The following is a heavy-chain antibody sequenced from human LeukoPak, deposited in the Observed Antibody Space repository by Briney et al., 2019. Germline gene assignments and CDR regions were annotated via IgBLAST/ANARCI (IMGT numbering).Heavy chain of an antibody. Sequence: GGSLRLSCAASGFTFSSIGMHWVRQTPGKGLEWVAGIWYDGSGKYYTDSVPGRFTISRDNDRNTHFLQMNSLRALDTAVYYCVRASIEGATILDYWGQGTLVTVSS. CDR1: GFTFSSIG. CDR3: VRASIEGATILDY. V-gene: IGHV3-33*01. J-gene: IGHJ4*02. CDR2: IWYDGSGK. D-gene: IGHD1-26*01.